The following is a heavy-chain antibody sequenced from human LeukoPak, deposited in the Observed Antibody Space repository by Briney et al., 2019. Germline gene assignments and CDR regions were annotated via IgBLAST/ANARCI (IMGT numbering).Heavy chain of an antibody. CDR2: ISTSGTAT. Sequence: SGGSLRLSCAGSGFTFSDHFMSWIRQAPGKGLEWVSYISTSGTATYYTDYVKGRFTISRDNAKNSLYLQMNSLRAEDTAVYYCARDTSSTGSNSGSFAPWGQGTLVTVSS. D-gene: IGHD6-13*01. CDR1: GFTFSDHF. J-gene: IGHJ5*02. V-gene: IGHV3-11*01. CDR3: ARDTSSTGSNSGSFAP.